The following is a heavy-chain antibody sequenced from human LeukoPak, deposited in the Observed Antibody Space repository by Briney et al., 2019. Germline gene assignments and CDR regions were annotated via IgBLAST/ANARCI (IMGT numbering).Heavy chain of an antibody. Sequence: GGSLRLSCAASGFDFKTLGMSWARQAPGKGLEWVANIKQDGSEKYYVDSVKGRFTISRDNAKNSLYLQMNSLRAEDTAVYYCARPMTTVTRSECGFDYWGQGTLVTVSS. CDR3: ARPMTTVTRSECGFDY. D-gene: IGHD4-17*01. J-gene: IGHJ4*02. CDR2: IKQDGSEK. V-gene: IGHV3-7*01. CDR1: GFDFKTLG.